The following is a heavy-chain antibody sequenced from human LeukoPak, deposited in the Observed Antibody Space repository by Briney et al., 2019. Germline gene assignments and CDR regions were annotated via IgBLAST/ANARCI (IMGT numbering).Heavy chain of an antibody. Sequence: SETLSLTCSVSVGSISSSYYYWGWIRQPPGKGLEWIGSIYYNGSTYYNLSLKSRVTLSADMSKNQFSLKLSSVTAADTAVYYCATNVDPYYFDYWGQGTLVTVSS. CDR2: IYYNGST. D-gene: IGHD3/OR15-3a*01. J-gene: IGHJ4*02. CDR1: VGSISSSYYY. CDR3: ATNVDPYYFDY. V-gene: IGHV4-39*01.